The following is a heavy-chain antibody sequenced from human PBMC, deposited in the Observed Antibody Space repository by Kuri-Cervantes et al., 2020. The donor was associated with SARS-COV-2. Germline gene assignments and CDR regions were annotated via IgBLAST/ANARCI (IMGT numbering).Heavy chain of an antibody. CDR3: ARGLVSELARPDAFDI. CDR2: INPSGGST. J-gene: IGHJ3*02. CDR1: GPTFINHY. Sequence: ASVKVSCKASGPTFINHYIHWVRQAPGQGLERMGIINPSGGSTSYAQKFQGRVTMTRDTSTSTVYMELSSLRSEDTAVYYCARGLVSELARPDAFDIWGQGTMVTVSS. V-gene: IGHV1-46*01. D-gene: IGHD3-9*01.